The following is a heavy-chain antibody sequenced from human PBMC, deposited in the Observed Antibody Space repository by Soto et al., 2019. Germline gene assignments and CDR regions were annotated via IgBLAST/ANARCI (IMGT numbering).Heavy chain of an antibody. D-gene: IGHD3-22*01. J-gene: IGHJ1*01. CDR2: IKQDGSEK. CDR1: GFTFSSYW. CDR3: ASDTELDSSGYPLGH. Sequence: GGSLRLSCAASGFTFSSYWMSWVRQAPGKGLEWVANIKQDGSEKYYVDSVKGRFTISRDNAKNSLYLQMNSLRAEDTAVYYCASDTELDSSGYPLGHWGQGTLVTVSS. V-gene: IGHV3-7*01.